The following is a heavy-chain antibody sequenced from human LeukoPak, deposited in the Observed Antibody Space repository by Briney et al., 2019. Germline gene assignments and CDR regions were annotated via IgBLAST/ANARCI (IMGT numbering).Heavy chain of an antibody. D-gene: IGHD1-1*01. V-gene: IGHV3-30-3*01. CDR3: ARESVEDAFDI. CDR2: ISYDGSNK. Sequence: GRSLRLSCAASAFTFSSYAMHWVRQAPGKGLEWVAVISYDGSNKYYADSVKGRFTISRDNSKNTLYLQMNSLRAEDTAVYYCARESVEDAFDIWGQGTMVTVSS. CDR1: AFTFSSYA. J-gene: IGHJ3*02.